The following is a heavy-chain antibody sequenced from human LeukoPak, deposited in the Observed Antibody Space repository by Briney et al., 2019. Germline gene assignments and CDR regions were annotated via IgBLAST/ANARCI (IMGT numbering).Heavy chain of an antibody. CDR1: GGSISSGSYY. Sequence: SETLSLTCTVSGGSISSGSYYWSWIRQPAGKGLGWIGRIYTSGSTNYNPSLKSRVTVSVDTSKNQFSLKLSSVTAADTAVYYCAREARWLPPQIYMDVWGKGTTVTISS. CDR2: IYTSGST. D-gene: IGHD4-23*01. J-gene: IGHJ6*03. CDR3: AREARWLPPQIYMDV. V-gene: IGHV4-61*02.